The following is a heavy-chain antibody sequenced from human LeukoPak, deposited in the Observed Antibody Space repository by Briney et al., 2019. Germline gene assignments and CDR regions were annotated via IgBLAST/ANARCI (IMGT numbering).Heavy chain of an antibody. J-gene: IGHJ4*02. CDR3: ARERPGYSSSFDY. Sequence: PSETLSLTCTVSGCSFSSYYWSWIRQPPGKGLEWIGYIYYSGSTNYNPSLKSRVTISVDTSKNQFSLTLSSVTAADTAVYYCARERPGYSSSFDYWGQGTLVTVSS. V-gene: IGHV4-59*12. CDR2: IYYSGST. CDR1: GCSFSSYY. D-gene: IGHD6-13*01.